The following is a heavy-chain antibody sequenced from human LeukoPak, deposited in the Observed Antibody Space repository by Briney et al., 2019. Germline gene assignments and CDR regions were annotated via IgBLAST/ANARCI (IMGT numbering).Heavy chain of an antibody. V-gene: IGHV3-23*01. CDR2: ITNSGDNT. J-gene: IGHJ4*02. D-gene: IGHD6-13*01. Sequence: PGGSLRLSCAASGFSFSSYAMSWVRQAPGKGLERVAAITNSGDNTYYADSVKGRFTISRDNSKNTLYLRINSLRAEDTAIYYCAKAPMEDSWYIHFDYWGQGTLVTVSS. CDR3: AKAPMEDSWYIHFDY. CDR1: GFSFSSYA.